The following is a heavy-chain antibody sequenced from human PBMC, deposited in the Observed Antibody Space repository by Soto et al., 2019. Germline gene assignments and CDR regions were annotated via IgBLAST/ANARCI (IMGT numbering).Heavy chain of an antibody. CDR3: ARDDEGGSDCDLGY. D-gene: IGHD1-26*01. CDR1: GFTFSSYV. Sequence: QVQLVESGGGVVQPGRSLRLSCPASGFTFSSYVMHWVRQTPGRGLEWVAFISHDGNNKYYADSVKGRFTISRDNSENTLYLQMDSLRAEDTAVYYCARDDEGGSDCDLGYWGQGTLVTVSS. CDR2: ISHDGNNK. V-gene: IGHV3-30-3*01. J-gene: IGHJ4*02.